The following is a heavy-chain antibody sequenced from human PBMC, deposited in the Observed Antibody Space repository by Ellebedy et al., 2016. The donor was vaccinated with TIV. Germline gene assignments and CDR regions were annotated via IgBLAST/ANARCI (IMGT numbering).Heavy chain of an antibody. J-gene: IGHJ2*01. CDR3: ARRYFDL. CDR2: IKQDGSAK. Sequence: GGSLRLXXVASGFTFSSYWMHWVRQTPGKGLEWVASIKQDGSAKYYVDSVKGRFTISRDNAKNSLYLQMNSLRAEDTAVYYCARRYFDLWGRGTLVTVSS. V-gene: IGHV3-7*04. CDR1: GFTFSSYW.